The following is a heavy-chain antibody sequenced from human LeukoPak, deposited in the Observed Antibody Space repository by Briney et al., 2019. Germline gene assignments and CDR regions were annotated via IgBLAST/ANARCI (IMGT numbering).Heavy chain of an antibody. CDR3: ARDRELYYYYYMDV. V-gene: IGHV4-39*07. Sequence: PSETLSLTCTVSGGSISSSSYYWGWIRQPPGKGLEWIGSIYYSGSTYYNPSLKSRVTMSVDTSKNQFSLKLSSVTAADTAVYYCARDRELYYYYYMDVWGKGTTVTISS. J-gene: IGHJ6*03. CDR1: GGSISSSSYY. D-gene: IGHD3-10*01. CDR2: IYYSGST.